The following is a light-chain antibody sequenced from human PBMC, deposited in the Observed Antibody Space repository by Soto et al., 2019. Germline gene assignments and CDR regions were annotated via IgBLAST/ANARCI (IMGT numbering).Light chain of an antibody. CDR2: DAS. CDR3: QQRSNLGT. CDR1: QSVSSY. J-gene: IGKJ5*01. V-gene: IGKV3-11*01. Sequence: EIVLPQSPATLSLPPGERAPLSCRASQSVSSYLAWYQQKPGQAPRLLIYDASNRATGIPARFSGSGSGTDFTLTISSLEPEDFAVYYCQQRSNLGTFGQGTRLEIK.